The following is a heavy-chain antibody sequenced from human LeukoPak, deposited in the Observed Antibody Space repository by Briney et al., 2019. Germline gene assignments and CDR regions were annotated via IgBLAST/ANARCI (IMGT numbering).Heavy chain of an antibody. Sequence: PGGSLRLSCAASGFTFSDYWIHWVRQAPGKGLVWVSRIDNAGSITTYADSVKGRFTISRDNAENTLYLQMNSLRVEDTAVYYCAKTTQIWGYFDYWGQGTLVTVSS. CDR1: GFTFSDYW. CDR2: IDNAGSIT. D-gene: IGHD3-16*01. CDR3: AKTTQIWGYFDY. V-gene: IGHV3-74*03. J-gene: IGHJ4*02.